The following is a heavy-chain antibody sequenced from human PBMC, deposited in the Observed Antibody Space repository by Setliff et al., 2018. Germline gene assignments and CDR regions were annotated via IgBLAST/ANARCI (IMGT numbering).Heavy chain of an antibody. CDR1: GDSISSGDYF. V-gene: IGHV4-30-4*08. D-gene: IGHD1-26*01. Sequence: SETLSLTCTVSGDSISSGDYFWSWHRQPPGKGLEWIAYIYHSGSAYYNPSLKSRVTMSVDTSKHQFSLHLTSVTAADTAVYYCAREVGTSTSSDAFDVWGQGMMVTVSS. CDR2: IYHSGSA. J-gene: IGHJ3*01. CDR3: AREVGTSTSSDAFDV.